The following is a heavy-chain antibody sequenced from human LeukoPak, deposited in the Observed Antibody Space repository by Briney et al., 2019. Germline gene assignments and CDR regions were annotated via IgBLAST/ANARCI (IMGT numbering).Heavy chain of an antibody. CDR3: ARAACSSTSCYVVH. V-gene: IGHV3-30-3*01. J-gene: IGHJ4*02. D-gene: IGHD2-2*01. CDR1: GFSISNYA. Sequence: GGSLRLTCAASGFSISNYAMSWVRQAPGKGLEWVAVISYDGSNKYYADSVKGRFTISRGNSKNTLYLQMNSLRAEDTAVYYCARAACSSTSCYVVHWGQGTLVTVSS. CDR2: ISYDGSNK.